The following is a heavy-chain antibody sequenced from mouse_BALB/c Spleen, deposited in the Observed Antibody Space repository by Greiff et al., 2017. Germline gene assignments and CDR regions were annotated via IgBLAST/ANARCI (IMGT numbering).Heavy chain of an antibody. J-gene: IGHJ4*01. CDR3: ARGLRWYAMDY. Sequence: VQLQQSGAELVRPGTSVKVSCKASGYAFTNYLIEWVKQRPGQGLEWIGVINPGSGGTNYNEKFKGKATLTADKSSSTAYMQLSSLTSDDSAVYFCARGLRWYAMDYWGQGTSVTVSS. V-gene: IGHV1-54*01. CDR1: GYAFTNYL. CDR2: INPGSGGT. D-gene: IGHD2-4*01.